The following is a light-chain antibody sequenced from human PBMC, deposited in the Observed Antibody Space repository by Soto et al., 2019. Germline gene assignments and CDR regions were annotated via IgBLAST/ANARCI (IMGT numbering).Light chain of an antibody. Sequence: GDRVIITCRASEDISNYLAWYQQKPGKVPKLLIYGASTLQSGVPSRFSGSGSGTDFTLTISSLQTEDVATYYCQNYNRAPWTFGQGTKVESK. V-gene: IGKV1-27*01. J-gene: IGKJ1*01. CDR3: QNYNRAPWT. CDR2: GAS. CDR1: EDISNY.